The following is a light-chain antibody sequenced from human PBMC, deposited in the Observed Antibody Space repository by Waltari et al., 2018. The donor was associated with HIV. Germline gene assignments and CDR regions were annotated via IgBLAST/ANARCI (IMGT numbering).Light chain of an antibody. V-gene: IGKV1-5*03. J-gene: IGKJ1*01. Sequence: DIQMTQSPSTLSASVGDRVTITCRASQSISSWLAWYQQKPGKAPKLLIYKASSLESRVPSRFRGSGSGTEFTLTISSLQPDDFATYYCQQYNSYLWTFGQGTKVEIK. CDR1: QSISSW. CDR3: QQYNSYLWT. CDR2: KAS.